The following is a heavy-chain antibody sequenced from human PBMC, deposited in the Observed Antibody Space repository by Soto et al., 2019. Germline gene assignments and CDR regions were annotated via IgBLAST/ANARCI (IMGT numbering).Heavy chain of an antibody. CDR1: GFTFSNYA. D-gene: IGHD6-19*01. Sequence: EVQLLESGGDLAQPGGSLRLICAASGFTFSNYAMTWVRQSPGKGLEWVSTITSAGSTFYGDTVKGRFTISRDNSKSTLYLQMNSLGAEVTAVYSSAKTDNFHSQGSGWANRFDCWGQGTLVTVSS. CDR3: AKTDNFHSQGSGWANRFDC. CDR2: ITSAGST. V-gene: IGHV3-23*01. J-gene: IGHJ4*02.